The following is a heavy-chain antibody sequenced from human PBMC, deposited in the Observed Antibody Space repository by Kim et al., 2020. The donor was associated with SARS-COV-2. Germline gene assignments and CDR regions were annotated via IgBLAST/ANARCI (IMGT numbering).Heavy chain of an antibody. V-gene: IGHV3-30-3*01. J-gene: IGHJ4*02. CDR1: GFTFSSYA. CDR2: TSYNGNKK. CDR3: ASVQGEMATTEFDY. Sequence: LSLTCAASGFTFSSYAMHWVRQAPGKGLEWVAVTSYNGNKKYYADSVKGRFTSSRDNSNNTLYLQMNSLRPEDTAVYYCASVQGEMATTEFDYWGQGTLVTVSS. D-gene: IGHD5-12*01.